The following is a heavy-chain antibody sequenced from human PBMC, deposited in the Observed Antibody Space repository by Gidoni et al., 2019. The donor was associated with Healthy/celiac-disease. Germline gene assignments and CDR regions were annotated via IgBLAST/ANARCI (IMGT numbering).Heavy chain of an antibody. J-gene: IGHJ5*02. CDR2: INHSGST. D-gene: IGHD6-13*01. CDR3: ARGVGTGKGFDP. Sequence: QVQLQQWGAGLLKPSEPLSLTCAVYGGSFSGYYWSWIRQPPGKGLEWIGEINHSGSTNYNPSLKSRVTISVDTSKNQFSLKLSSVTAADTAVYYCARGVGTGKGFDPWGQGTLVTVSS. CDR1: GGSFSGYY. V-gene: IGHV4-34*01.